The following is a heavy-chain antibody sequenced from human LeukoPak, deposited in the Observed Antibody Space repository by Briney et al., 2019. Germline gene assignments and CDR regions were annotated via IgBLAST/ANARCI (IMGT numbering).Heavy chain of an antibody. Sequence: PGGSLRLSCAASGFTFSSYEMNWVRQAPGKGLEWVSAISGSGGSTYYADSVKGRFTISRDNSKNTLYLQMKSLRAEDTAVYYCAKDGRRMESGSYYTYFDYWGQGTLVTVSS. CDR2: ISGSGGST. V-gene: IGHV3-23*01. D-gene: IGHD1-26*01. J-gene: IGHJ4*02. CDR3: AKDGRRMESGSYYTYFDY. CDR1: GFTFSSYE.